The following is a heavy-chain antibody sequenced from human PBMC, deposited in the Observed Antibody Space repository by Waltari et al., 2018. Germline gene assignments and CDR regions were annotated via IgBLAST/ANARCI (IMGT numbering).Heavy chain of an antibody. CDR3: VRNGLGYCTSSTCYKNDD. J-gene: IGHJ1*01. D-gene: IGHD2-2*01. V-gene: IGHV4-38-2*01. CDR2: IYHGGDK. Sequence: QVQLQESGPGLVRPSETLSLTCAVSGYLINRGYYLGWVRQTPGKGLKWIGTIYHGGDKYYNPSLESRVTMSLDTSKNQFFLKLTSVTAEDTAMYYCVRNGLGYCTSSTCYKNDDWGQGTLVTVSS. CDR1: GYLINRGYY.